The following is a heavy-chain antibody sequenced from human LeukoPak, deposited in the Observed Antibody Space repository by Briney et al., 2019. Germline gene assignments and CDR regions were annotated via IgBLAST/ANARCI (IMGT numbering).Heavy chain of an antibody. CDR3: ARGFQYYYGSGSYYP. Sequence: PGGSLRLSCAASGFSFDTYAMHWVRQAPGQGLEWVALIWHDGSHKFYSNSVRGQFTISRDNSKNTVYLQMNNLRAEDTAVYHCARGFQYYYGSGSYYPWGQGTLVTVSS. J-gene: IGHJ5*02. V-gene: IGHV3-33*01. D-gene: IGHD3-10*01. CDR1: GFSFDTYA. CDR2: IWHDGSHK.